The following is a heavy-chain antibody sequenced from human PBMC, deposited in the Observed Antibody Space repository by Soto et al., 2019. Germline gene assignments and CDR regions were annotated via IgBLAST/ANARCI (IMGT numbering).Heavy chain of an antibody. Sequence: ASVNVSCKASGYNFNTFAIYWVRQATGHGLEWMGWMNPNSGNTGYAQELRGRVTMTRNTSNTTAYMELTSLTSDDTGVYYCAGGNFRYWGQGTLVTVAS. V-gene: IGHV1-8*02. CDR2: MNPNSGNT. CDR1: GYNFNTFA. CDR3: AGGNFRY. J-gene: IGHJ4*02.